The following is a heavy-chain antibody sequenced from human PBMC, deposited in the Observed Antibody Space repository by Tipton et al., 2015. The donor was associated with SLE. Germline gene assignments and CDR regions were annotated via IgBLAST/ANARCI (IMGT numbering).Heavy chain of an antibody. J-gene: IGHJ4*02. CDR3: AREGGVAGRLDY. Sequence: TLSLTRTVSGGSISSYYWSWIRQPPGKGLEWIGYIYYSGSTNYNPSLKSRVTISVDTSKNQFSLKLSSVTAADTAVYYCAREGGVAGRLDYWGQGTLVTVSS. D-gene: IGHD6-19*01. V-gene: IGHV4-59*01. CDR1: GGSISSYY. CDR2: IYYSGST.